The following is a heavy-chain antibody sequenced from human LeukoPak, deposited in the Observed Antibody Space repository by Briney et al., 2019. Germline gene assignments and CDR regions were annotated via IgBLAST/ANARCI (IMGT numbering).Heavy chain of an antibody. CDR3: ARFTLYYYGSGSLNAYYFDY. CDR1: GGSFSGYY. D-gene: IGHD3-10*01. CDR2: INHSGST. V-gene: IGHV4-34*01. Sequence: SETLSLTCAVYGGSFSGYYWSWIRQPPGKGLEWIGEINHSGSTNCNPSLKSRVTISVDTSKNQFSLKLSSVTAADTAVYYCARFTLYYYGSGSLNAYYFDYWGQGTLVTVSS. J-gene: IGHJ4*02.